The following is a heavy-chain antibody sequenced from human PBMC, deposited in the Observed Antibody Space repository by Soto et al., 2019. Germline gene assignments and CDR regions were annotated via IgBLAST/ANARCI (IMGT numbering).Heavy chain of an antibody. J-gene: IGHJ6*02. CDR2: IAQDGSEE. CDR3: ARDRRPGIYNGMDV. CDR1: GFTFSNYW. D-gene: IGHD1-20*01. V-gene: IGHV3-7*05. Sequence: QLVESGGGLVQPGGSRRPSCAASGFTFSNYWMSWVRQAPGKGLEWVAIIAQDGSEEYYVHSVEGRFTISRDNARYSVDLQMNSLRADDTAVYYCARDRRPGIYNGMDVWGQGTSVTVSS.